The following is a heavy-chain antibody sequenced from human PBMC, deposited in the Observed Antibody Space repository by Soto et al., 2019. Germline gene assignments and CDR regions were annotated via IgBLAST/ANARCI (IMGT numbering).Heavy chain of an antibody. V-gene: IGHV3-30*18. CDR3: AKGFLEWLLYFPGFDP. CDR1: GFTFNNYG. CDR2: ISYHGNNK. Sequence: QVQLVESGGGVVQPGRSLRLSCAASGFTFNNYGMHWVRQAPGKGLEWVAVISYHGNNKYYADSVKGRFTVSRDNSKNTLYLQMSSLRTEDTAVYYCAKGFLEWLLYFPGFDPRGQGTLVTVSS. J-gene: IGHJ5*02. D-gene: IGHD3-3*01.